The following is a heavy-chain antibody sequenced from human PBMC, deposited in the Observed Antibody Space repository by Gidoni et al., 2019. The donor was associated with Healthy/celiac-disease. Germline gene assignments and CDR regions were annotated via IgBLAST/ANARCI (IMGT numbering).Heavy chain of an antibody. CDR1: GCSIISYY. J-gene: IGHJ5*02. V-gene: IGHV4-59*01. CDR3: AREGSSKVMWFDP. CDR2: IYYSGST. Sequence: QVQLQESGPGLVKPSETLSLPFTVPGCSIISYYWSWIRQPPGKGLEWIGYIYYSGSTNYNPSLKSRVTIPVDTSKNQFSLKLSSVTAADTAVYYCAREGSSKVMWFDPWGQGTLVTVSS. D-gene: IGHD1-26*01.